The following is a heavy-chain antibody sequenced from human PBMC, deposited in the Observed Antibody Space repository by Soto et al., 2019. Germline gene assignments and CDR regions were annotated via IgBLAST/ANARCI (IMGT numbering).Heavy chain of an antibody. CDR2: IFYSGST. J-gene: IGHJ4*02. D-gene: IGHD1-26*01. V-gene: IGHV4-39*07. CDR1: GGSISSSSYY. CDR3: ARRYGSAIDY. Sequence: SETLSLTCTVSGGSISSSSYYWGWIRQPPGKGLEWIGSIFYSGSTNCNPSLKSRVTISVDTSKNQFSLKLSSVTAADTAVYYCARRYGSAIDYWGQGTLVTVSS.